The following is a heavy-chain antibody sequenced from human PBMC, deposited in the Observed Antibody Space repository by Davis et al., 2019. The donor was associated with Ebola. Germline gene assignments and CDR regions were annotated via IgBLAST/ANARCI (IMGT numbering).Heavy chain of an antibody. CDR3: ANRKAYYYDSSGYYQFDY. D-gene: IGHD3-22*01. Sequence: PGGSLRLSCAASGFTFSSYAMHWVRQAPGKGLEWVAVISYDGSNKYYADSVKGRFTISRDNSKNTLYLQMNSLRAEDTAVYYCANRKAYYYDSSGYYQFDYWGQGTLVTVSS. V-gene: IGHV3-30*04. CDR1: GFTFSSYA. J-gene: IGHJ4*02. CDR2: ISYDGSNK.